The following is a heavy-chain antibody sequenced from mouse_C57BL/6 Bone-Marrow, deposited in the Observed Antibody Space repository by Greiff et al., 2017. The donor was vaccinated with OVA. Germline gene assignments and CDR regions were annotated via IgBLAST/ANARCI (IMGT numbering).Heavy chain of an antibody. CDR2: IAPSDSYI. V-gene: IGHV1-59*01. Sequence: VQLQQPGAELVRPGTSVKLSCKASGYTFTNYWMHWVKQRPGQGLEWIGVIAPSDSYINYNQKFKGRATLTVDTSSSTAYMHLSSLTSEDSAVYYCAHRGSRLYLHYGDRGNATTVSA. D-gene: IGHD5-5*01. J-gene: IGHJ2*01. CDR1: GYTFTNYW. CDR3: AHRGSRLYLHY.